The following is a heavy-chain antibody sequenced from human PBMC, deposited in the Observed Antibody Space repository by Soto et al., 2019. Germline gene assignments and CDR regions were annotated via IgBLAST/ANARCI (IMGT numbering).Heavy chain of an antibody. V-gene: IGHV4-59*12. CDR2: IYYSGST. Sequence: PAETLSLTCTVSGGSISSYYLSWIRQPPGKGLEWIGYIYYSGSTNYNPYLMSRVTISVDTSKNQFSLKLSAVNAADSAVYYCARDNRVVDHGMDVWGQGTTVTVSS. CDR1: GGSISSYY. J-gene: IGHJ6*02. D-gene: IGHD2-2*01. CDR3: ARDNRVVDHGMDV.